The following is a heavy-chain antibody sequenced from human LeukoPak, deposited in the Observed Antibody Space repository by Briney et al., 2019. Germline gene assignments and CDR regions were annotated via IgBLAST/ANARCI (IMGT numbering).Heavy chain of an antibody. J-gene: IGHJ4*02. V-gene: IGHV5-51*07. CDR1: GYSFTSYW. CDR2: IYPGDSDT. Sequence: GESLKISCKGSGYSFTSYWIGWVHQMPGKGLEWMGIIYPGDSDTRYSPSFQGQVTISADKSISTAYLQWSSLKASDTAMYYCARLTTLGYRAPRCFDYWGQGTLVTVSS. D-gene: IGHD4-11*01. CDR3: ARLTTLGYRAPRCFDY.